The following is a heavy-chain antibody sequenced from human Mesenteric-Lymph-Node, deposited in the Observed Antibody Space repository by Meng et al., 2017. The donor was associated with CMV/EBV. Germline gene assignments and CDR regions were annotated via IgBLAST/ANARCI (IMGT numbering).Heavy chain of an antibody. CDR1: GFTFSSYG. D-gene: IGHD5-18*01. CDR3: ASRVYSGYSYAFDY. J-gene: IGHJ4*02. Sequence: GESLKISCAASGFTFSSYGMHWVRQAPGKGLEWVALISYDGSYKYYADSVKGRFTISRDNAKNSLYLQMNSLRAEDTAVYYCASRVYSGYSYAFDYWGQGTLVTVSS. CDR2: ISYDGSYK. V-gene: IGHV3-30*12.